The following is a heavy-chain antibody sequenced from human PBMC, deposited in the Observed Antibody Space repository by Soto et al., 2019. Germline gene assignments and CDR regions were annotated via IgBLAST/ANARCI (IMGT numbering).Heavy chain of an antibody. D-gene: IGHD3-22*01. J-gene: IGHJ4*02. Sequence: QVQLVQSGAEVKKPGSSVKVSCRASGDTFSKYDISWVRQAPGQGLEWMGGIIPIFDTAKYAQKFHGRVTITADESTPTASLELSNLKSEDTGVYFCARDKGLRVSHVITSYFDSWGQGTLVTVSS. CDR3: ARDKGLRVSHVITSYFDS. CDR1: GDTFSKYD. CDR2: IIPIFDTA. V-gene: IGHV1-69*01.